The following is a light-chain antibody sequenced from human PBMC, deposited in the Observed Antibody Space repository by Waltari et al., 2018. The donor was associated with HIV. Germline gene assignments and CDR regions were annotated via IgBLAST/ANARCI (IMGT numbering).Light chain of an antibody. CDR2: GNT. CDR3: QSYDSSLTGSV. CDR1: SPNIGAGYD. J-gene: IGLJ2*01. Sequence: QSVLTQPPSVSGAPGQRVTIPCTGSSPNIGAGYDVHWYQQVPGTATKLLIYGNTNRPSGVPDRFSASKSGASPSLAITGLQAEDEADYYCQSYDSSLTGSVFGGGTKLTVL. V-gene: IGLV1-40*01.